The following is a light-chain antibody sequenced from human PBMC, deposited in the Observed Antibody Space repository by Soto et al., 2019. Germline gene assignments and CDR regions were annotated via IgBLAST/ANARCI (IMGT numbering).Light chain of an antibody. J-gene: IGLJ3*02. CDR3: QSYDSSLSGSGV. CDR1: ATDVGAYNY. CDR2: GHN. Sequence: QSALTQPASVSGSPGQSITISCTGTATDVGAYNYVSWYQQHPGRAPKLLISGHNNRPSGVPDRFFGSKSGTSASLTIIGLQAEDEADYYCQSYDSSLSGSGVFGGGTKLTVL. V-gene: IGLV2-14*03.